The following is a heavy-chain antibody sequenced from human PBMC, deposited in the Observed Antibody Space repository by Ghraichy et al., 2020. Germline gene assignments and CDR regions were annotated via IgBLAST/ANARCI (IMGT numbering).Heavy chain of an antibody. V-gene: IGHV3-48*02. Sequence: GGSLRLSCAASGFTFSSYSMNWVRQAPGKGLEWVSYISSSRSSIYYADSVKGRFTISRDNAKNSLYLQMNSLRDEDTAVYYCAKGLPNPYYFDYWGKGTLVSVSS. CDR2: ISSSRSSI. CDR3: AKGLPNPYYFDY. J-gene: IGHJ4*02. CDR1: GFTFSSYS.